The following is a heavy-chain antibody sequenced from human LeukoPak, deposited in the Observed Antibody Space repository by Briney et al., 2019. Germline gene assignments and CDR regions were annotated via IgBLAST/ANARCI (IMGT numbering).Heavy chain of an antibody. CDR2: INTDGSST. D-gene: IGHD2-21*02. CDR3: ARGIGDHAAFDY. V-gene: IGHV3-74*01. CDR1: GFTFSSYW. J-gene: IGHJ4*02. Sequence: GGSLRLSCAASGFTFSSYWMHWVRQAPGKGLVWVSRINTDGSSTSYADSVKGRFTISRDNAKNTLYLQMNSLRAEETAVYYCARGIGDHAAFDYWGQGTLVTVSS.